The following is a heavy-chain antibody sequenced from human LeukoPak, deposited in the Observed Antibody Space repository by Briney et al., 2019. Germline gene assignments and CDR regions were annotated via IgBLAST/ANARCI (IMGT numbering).Heavy chain of an antibody. V-gene: IGHV4-59*12. J-gene: IGHJ4*02. CDR1: ADSINNYY. CDR2: SHYSGHT. CDR3: ARGPYSGYDFDY. Sequence: KPSETLSLTCTVSADSINNYYWSWIRQPPGKGLEWIGYSHYSGHTNYNPSLKSRVTISVDTSKSQFSLKLSSVTAADTAVYYCARGPYSGYDFDYWGQGTLVTVSS. D-gene: IGHD5-12*01.